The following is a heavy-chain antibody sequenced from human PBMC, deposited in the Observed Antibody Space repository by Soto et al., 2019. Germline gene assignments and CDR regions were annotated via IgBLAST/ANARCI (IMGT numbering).Heavy chain of an antibody. J-gene: IGHJ3*01. CDR3: VRDRDFYDGRGYASPGDAFDV. D-gene: IGHD3-22*01. V-gene: IGHV3-74*01. CDR2: ISLDGSRT. CDR1: GFTFSTYW. Sequence: PGGSLRLSCAVSGFTFSTYWMHWVRQVPGKGLVWVSRISLDGSRTSYADSVKGRFTISRDNAKNTLYLQMRSLRAEDSAVYFCVRDRDFYDGRGYASPGDAFDVWGQGTFVTVSS.